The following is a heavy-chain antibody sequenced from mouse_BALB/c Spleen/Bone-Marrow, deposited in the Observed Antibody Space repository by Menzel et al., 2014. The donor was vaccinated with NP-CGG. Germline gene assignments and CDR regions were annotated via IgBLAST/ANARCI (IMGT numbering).Heavy chain of an antibody. D-gene: IGHD2-10*02. CDR1: GFTFSSYT. Sequence: EVKLVESGGGLVQPGGSLKLSCAASGFTFSSYTMSWVRQTPEKRLEWVAYISNGGGSTYYPDNVKGRFTISRDNAKNTLYLQMSSLKSEDTAMYYCARRVWSRGGDYWGQGTSVTVSS. J-gene: IGHJ4*01. V-gene: IGHV5-12-2*01. CDR2: ISNGGGST. CDR3: ARRVWSRGGDY.